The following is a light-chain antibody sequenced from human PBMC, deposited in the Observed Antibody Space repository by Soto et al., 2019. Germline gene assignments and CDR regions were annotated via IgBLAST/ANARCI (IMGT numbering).Light chain of an antibody. CDR1: SGSVSTNSY. V-gene: IGLV8-61*01. CDR2: STN. Sequence: QTVVTQEPSFSVSPGGTVTLTCGLSSGSVSTNSYPSWYQQTPGQAPRTLIYSTNTRSSGVPDRFSGSILGNKAALTITGAQADDESDYYCVLCINSGPWMFGGGTKLTVL. CDR3: VLCINSGPWM. J-gene: IGLJ3*02.